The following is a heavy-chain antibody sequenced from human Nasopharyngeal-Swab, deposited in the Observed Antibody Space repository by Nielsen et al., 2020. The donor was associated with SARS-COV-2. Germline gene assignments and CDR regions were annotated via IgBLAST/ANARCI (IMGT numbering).Heavy chain of an antibody. V-gene: IGHV1-2*02. CDR1: GYRFTGYY. CDR3: ARAISNTREMDV. D-gene: IGHD2-2*01. J-gene: IGHJ6*02. CDR2: INPNSGGT. Sequence: ASVKDSCKASGYRFTGYYLHWVRQAPGQGLEWRGWINPNSGGTNNAQKFQGRVTMTRDTSISPAYMERSRLRSDDTAVYYCARAISNTREMDVWGQGTTVTVSS.